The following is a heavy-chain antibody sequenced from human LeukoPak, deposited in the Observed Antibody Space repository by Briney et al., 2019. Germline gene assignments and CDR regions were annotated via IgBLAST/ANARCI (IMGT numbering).Heavy chain of an antibody. CDR2: INPNSGGT. V-gene: IGHV1-2*02. J-gene: IGHJ4*02. D-gene: IGHD3-22*01. Sequence: ASVKVSCKASGYTFTGYYMHWVRQAPGQGLEWMGWINPNSGGTNYAQKFQGRVTMTRDTSISTAYMELSRLRTDDTAVYYCARSYYYDSSGYYEVGYWGQGTLVTVSS. CDR1: GYTFTGYY. CDR3: ARSYYYDSSGYYEVGY.